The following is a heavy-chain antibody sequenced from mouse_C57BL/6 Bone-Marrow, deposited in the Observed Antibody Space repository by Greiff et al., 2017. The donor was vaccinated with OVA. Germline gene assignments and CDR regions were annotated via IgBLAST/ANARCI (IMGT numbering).Heavy chain of an antibody. V-gene: IGHV1-50*01. CDR2: LDPSAIYT. D-gene: IGHD1-1*02. CDR3: ARGVATDY. J-gene: IGHJ2*01. Sequence: QVQLQQPGAELVKPGASVKLSCKASGYTFTSYWMQWVKQRPGQGLEWIGKLDPSAIYTNYTQKFKGKATLTVDTSSSTAYMQLSSLTSEDSAVYYCARGVATDYWGQGTTLTVSS. CDR1: GYTFTSYW.